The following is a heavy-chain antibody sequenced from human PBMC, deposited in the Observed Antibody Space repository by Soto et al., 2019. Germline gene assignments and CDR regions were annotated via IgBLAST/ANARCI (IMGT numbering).Heavy chain of an antibody. CDR2: ISAYNGNT. CDR3: TRFAPPEDY. Sequence: QVQLVQSGAEVKKPGASVKVSCKASGYTFTSYAISWVRQAPGQGLEWMGWISAYNGNTNYAQKLQGRVTMTTHTSTSTAYMELRSLTSDYTSVYYCTRFAPPEDYWGQGTLVTVSS. V-gene: IGHV1-18*01. CDR1: GYTFTSYA. J-gene: IGHJ4*02.